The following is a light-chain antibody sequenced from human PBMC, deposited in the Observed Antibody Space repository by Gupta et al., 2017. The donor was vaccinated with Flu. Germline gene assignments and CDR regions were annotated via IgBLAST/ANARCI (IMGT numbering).Light chain of an antibody. Sequence: GQTVAITCTGTRSDVGDYNYVSWYQQYPGKDRKMIIDDGSKGPSGVSDRFTGSKSGNTAALTIAGIKTEDEADDHCGAYGDAHVFGGGTKLTVL. V-gene: IGLV2-11*01. CDR3: GAYGDAHV. CDR1: RSDVGDYNY. CDR2: DGS. J-gene: IGLJ2*01.